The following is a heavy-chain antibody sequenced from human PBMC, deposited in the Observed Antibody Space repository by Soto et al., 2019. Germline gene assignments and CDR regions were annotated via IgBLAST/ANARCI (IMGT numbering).Heavy chain of an antibody. CDR1: GGSISSYY. J-gene: IGHJ4*02. CDR2: IYYSGST. CDR3: ARRDGGSGSLPFDY. Sequence: SETLSLTCTVSGGSISSYYWSWIRQPPGKGLEWIGYIYYSGSTNYNPSLKSRVTISVDTSKNQFSLKLSSVTAADTAVYYCARRDGGSGSLPFDYWGQGTLVTVSS. D-gene: IGHD3-10*01. V-gene: IGHV4-59*01.